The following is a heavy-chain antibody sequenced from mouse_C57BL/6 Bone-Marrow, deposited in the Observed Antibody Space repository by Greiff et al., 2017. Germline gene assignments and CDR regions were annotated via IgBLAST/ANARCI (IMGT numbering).Heavy chain of an antibody. CDR3: ARLNWDEAWFAY. V-gene: IGHV1-69*01. Sequence: QVQLQQPGAELVMPGASVKLSCKASGYTFTSSWMHWVKHRPGQGLEWIGEIDPSDSYTNYNQKFKGKSTLTADKSSSTAYMQLSSRTSEYSAVYFCARLNWDEAWFAYWGQGTLVTVSA. CDR1: GYTFTSSW. J-gene: IGHJ3*01. CDR2: IDPSDSYT. D-gene: IGHD4-1*01.